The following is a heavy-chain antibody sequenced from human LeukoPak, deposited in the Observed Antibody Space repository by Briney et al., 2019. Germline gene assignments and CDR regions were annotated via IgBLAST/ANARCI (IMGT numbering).Heavy chain of an antibody. CDR2: IHYGGFT. V-gene: IGHV4-31*03. J-gene: IGHJ4*02. CDR1: RDSMTSGGHY. CDR3: ARSWVETSFFDF. Sequence: SETLSLTCTVSRDSMTSGGHYWTWIRQRPGEGLEWIGHIHYGGFTDYNPSLKSRCAISVDTSENVFSLELTSVTAADTALYFCARSWVETSFFDFWGQGLLVTVSS. D-gene: IGHD2-21*02.